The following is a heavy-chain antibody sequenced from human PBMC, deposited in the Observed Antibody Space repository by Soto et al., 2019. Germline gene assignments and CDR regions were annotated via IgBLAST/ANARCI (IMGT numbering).Heavy chain of an antibody. Sequence: PGGSLRLSCAASGFTFSSYGMHCVRQAPGKGLEWVAVIWYDGSNKYYADSVKGRFTISRDNSKNTLYLQMNSLRAEDTAVYYCARGRGNTAILDYWGQGTLVTVSS. J-gene: IGHJ4*02. D-gene: IGHD5-18*01. V-gene: IGHV3-33*01. CDR1: GFTFSSYG. CDR2: IWYDGSNK. CDR3: ARGRGNTAILDY.